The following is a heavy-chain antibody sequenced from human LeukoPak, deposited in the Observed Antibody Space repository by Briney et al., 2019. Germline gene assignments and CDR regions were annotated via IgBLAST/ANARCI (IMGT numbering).Heavy chain of an antibody. CDR3: ARGVGATTLPGYNWFDP. D-gene: IGHD1-26*01. V-gene: IGHV4-34*01. CDR2: INHSGST. J-gene: IGHJ5*02. Sequence: SETLSLTCAVYGGSFSSYYWSWIRQPPGKGLEWIGEINHSGSTNYNPSLKSRVTISVDTSKNQFSLKLSSVTAADTAVYYCARGVGATTLPGYNWFDPWGKGTLVTVSS. CDR1: GGSFSSYY.